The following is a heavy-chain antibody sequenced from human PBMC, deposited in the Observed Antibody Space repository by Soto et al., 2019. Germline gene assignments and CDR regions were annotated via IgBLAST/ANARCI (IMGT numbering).Heavy chain of an antibody. CDR3: ATDRMTSLGMDV. J-gene: IGHJ6*02. CDR2: ISGSGATT. V-gene: IGHV3-23*01. D-gene: IGHD2-21*02. Sequence: PGGSLRLSCAASGLIFDNYAMNWVRQAPGKGLEWVSGISGSGATTYYADSVKGRFTISRDNSKNTMDLQLTGLRAEDTAVYYCATDRMTSLGMDVWGQGTPVTVSS. CDR1: GLIFDNYA.